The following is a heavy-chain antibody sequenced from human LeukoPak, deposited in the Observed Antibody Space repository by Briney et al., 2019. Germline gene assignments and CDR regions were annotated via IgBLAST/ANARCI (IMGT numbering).Heavy chain of an antibody. CDR1: GVSISSDY. J-gene: IGHJ5*02. Sequence: SSQTLSPTCTVSGVSISSDYWSSVRHPPGKGLECRGYIYYSGRTNYNPSLKSRVTISIDTSKNQFSLKLSSVTAADTAVYYCARGDSGYDPPDPWGQGTLVAVSS. D-gene: IGHD5-12*01. CDR2: IYYSGRT. V-gene: IGHV4-59*01. CDR3: ARGDSGYDPPDP.